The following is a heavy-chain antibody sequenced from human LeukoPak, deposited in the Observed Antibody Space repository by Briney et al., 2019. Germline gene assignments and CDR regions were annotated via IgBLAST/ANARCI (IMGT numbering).Heavy chain of an antibody. V-gene: IGHV4-30-4*08. CDR2: ISYSGST. D-gene: IGHD3-10*01. CDR3: ARAVDYYGSGSYYKRWFDP. J-gene: IGHJ5*02. Sequence: SQTLSLTCTVSGGSISSGDYYWSWIRQPPGKGLEWIGYISYSGSTSYNPSLKGRVTISLDTSKNQFSLKLSSVTAADTAVYYCARAVDYYGSGSYYKRWFDPWGQGTLVTVSS. CDR1: GGSISSGDYY.